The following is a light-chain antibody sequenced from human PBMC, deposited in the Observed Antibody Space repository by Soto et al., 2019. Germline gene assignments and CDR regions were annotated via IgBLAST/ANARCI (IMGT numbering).Light chain of an antibody. Sequence: QSALTQPASVSGSPGQSITISCTGTNSDVGSYNLVSWYQQHPGKAPKLMIYEGSKRPSGVSNRFSGSKSGNTASLTISGLPAEDGADYYRCLYAGSNTPPFVFGTGTKLTVL. CDR3: CLYAGSNTPPFV. CDR1: NSDVGSYNL. J-gene: IGLJ1*01. V-gene: IGLV2-23*01. CDR2: EGS.